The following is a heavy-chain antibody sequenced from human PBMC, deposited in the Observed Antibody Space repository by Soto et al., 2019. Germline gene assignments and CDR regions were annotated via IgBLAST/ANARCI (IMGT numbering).Heavy chain of an antibody. Sequence: PSETLSLPCTVSGGSISSNYWTWIRQPPGKGLEWIGYVYNSGSTNYNPSLKSRVTISEDTSKSQFSLKVNSMTAADTAVYYCARYRREAVAGYTLDNWGQGILVTVSS. J-gene: IGHJ4*02. V-gene: IGHV4-59*01. CDR2: VYNSGST. CDR3: ARYRREAVAGYTLDN. D-gene: IGHD6-13*01. CDR1: GGSISSNY.